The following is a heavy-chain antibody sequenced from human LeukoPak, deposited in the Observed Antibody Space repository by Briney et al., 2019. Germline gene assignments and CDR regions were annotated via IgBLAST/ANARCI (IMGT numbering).Heavy chain of an antibody. CDR3: ARSPVGEGSGSFSYYYMDV. CDR2: ISSNGGST. Sequence: PGGSLRLSCAASGFTFSSYAMHWVRQAPGKGLEYVSAISSNGGSTYYANSVKGRFTISRDNSKNTLYLQVGSLRAEDTAVYYCARSPVGEGSGSFSYYYMDVWGRGTTVTISS. D-gene: IGHD3-10*01. J-gene: IGHJ6*03. V-gene: IGHV3-64*01. CDR1: GFTFSSYA.